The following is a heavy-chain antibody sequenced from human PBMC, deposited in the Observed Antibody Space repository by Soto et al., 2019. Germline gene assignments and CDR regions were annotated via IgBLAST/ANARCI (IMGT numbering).Heavy chain of an antibody. CDR3: AKMLGWVLCFGELFDY. J-gene: IGHJ4*02. CDR2: ISGSGGST. V-gene: IGHV3-23*01. Sequence: GGSLRLSCAASGFTFSSYAMSWVRQAPGKGLEWVSAISGSGGSTYYAASVKGRFTISRDNSKNTLYLQMNSLRAEDPAVYYCAKMLGWVLCFGELFDYWGQGTLVTVSS. D-gene: IGHD3-10*01. CDR1: GFTFSSYA.